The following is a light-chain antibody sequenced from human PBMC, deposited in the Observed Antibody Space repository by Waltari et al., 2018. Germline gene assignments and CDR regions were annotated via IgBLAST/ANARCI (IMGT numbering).Light chain of an antibody. J-gene: IGLJ1*01. V-gene: IGLV2-23*01. CDR3: YSYAGDRV. CDR2: EAT. Sequence: QSALTQPASVPGSPGQTITIPCTGTSSDVGSNNLVSWYQQRPGRAPKLMIYEATKRPTGVSDRFSGSRSGNTASLTISGLQAEDEADYYCYSYAGDRVFGSGTKVTVL. CDR1: SSDVGSNNL.